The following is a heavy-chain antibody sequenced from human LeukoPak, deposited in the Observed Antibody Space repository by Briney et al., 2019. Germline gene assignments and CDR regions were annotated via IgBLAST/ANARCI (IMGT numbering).Heavy chain of an antibody. CDR3: ARVGVLRPGFGVVILPFDY. D-gene: IGHD3-3*01. V-gene: IGHV1-8*03. CDR2: MNPNSGNT. J-gene: IGHJ4*02. Sequence: ASVKVSCKASGYTFTSYDINWVRQATGQGLEWLGWMNPNSGNTGYAQKFQGRVTITRDTSINTAYMELSNLRSEDTAVYYCARVGVLRPGFGVVILPFDYWGQGTLVTVSS. CDR1: GYTFTSYD.